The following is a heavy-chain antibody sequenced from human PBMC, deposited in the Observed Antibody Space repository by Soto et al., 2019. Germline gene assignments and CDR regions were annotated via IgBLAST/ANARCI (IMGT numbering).Heavy chain of an antibody. CDR1: GGTFSSYA. Sequence: ASVKVSCKASGGTFSSYAISWVRQAPGQGLEWMGGIIPIFGTANYAQKFQGRVTITADESTSTAYMELSSLRSEDTAVYYCASGYYDSTGYYSKDPFDTWGQGTMVTVSS. D-gene: IGHD3-22*01. CDR3: ASGYYDSTGYYSKDPFDT. CDR2: IIPIFGTA. V-gene: IGHV1-69*13. J-gene: IGHJ3*02.